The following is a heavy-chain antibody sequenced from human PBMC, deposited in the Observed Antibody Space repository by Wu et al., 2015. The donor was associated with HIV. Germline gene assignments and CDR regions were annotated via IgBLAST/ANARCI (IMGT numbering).Heavy chain of an antibody. CDR2: ISAYNGNT. Sequence: QVQLVQSGAEVKKPGASVKVSCKASGYTFTSYGISWVRQAPGQGLEWMGWISAYNGNTNYAQKLQGRVTMTTDTSTSTAYMELRSLRSDDTAVYYCARDRSKRYCSSTSCYHAFDIWGQGTMVTVSS. V-gene: IGHV1-18*01. CDR3: ARDRSKRYCSSTSCYHAFDI. J-gene: IGHJ3*02. CDR1: GYTFTSYG. D-gene: IGHD2-2*01.